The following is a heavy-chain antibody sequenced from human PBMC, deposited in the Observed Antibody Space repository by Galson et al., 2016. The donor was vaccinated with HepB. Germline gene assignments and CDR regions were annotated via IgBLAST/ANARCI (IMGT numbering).Heavy chain of an antibody. V-gene: IGHV4-4*07. CDR2: IYGSGST. CDR1: GGSISSYS. Sequence: YLTCTVSGGSISSYSWSWIRQPAGKGLEWIGRIYGSGSTYYNPSLKRRVTMSLDPSKSQFSLKLTSVTAADAAGYYYAREGCGGYEFGYWGQGTLATVSS. D-gene: IGHD5-12*01. J-gene: IGHJ4*02. CDR3: AREGCGGYEFGY.